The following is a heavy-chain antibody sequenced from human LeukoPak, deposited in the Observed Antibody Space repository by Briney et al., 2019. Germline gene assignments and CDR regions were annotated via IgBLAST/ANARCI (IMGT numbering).Heavy chain of an antibody. J-gene: IGHJ6*04. CDR2: ISYDGSNK. V-gene: IGHV3-30*04. Sequence: PGRSLRLSCAASGFTFSSYAMHWVRQAPGKGLEWVAVISYDGSNKYYADSVKGRFTISRDNSKNTLYLQMNSLRAEDTAVYYCAREIAAAGYYYYYGMDVWGKGTTVTVSS. D-gene: IGHD6-13*01. CDR1: GFTFSSYA. CDR3: AREIAAAGYYYYYGMDV.